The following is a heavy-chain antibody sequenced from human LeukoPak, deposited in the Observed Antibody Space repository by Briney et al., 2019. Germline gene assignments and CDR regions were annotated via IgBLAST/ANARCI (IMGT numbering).Heavy chain of an antibody. CDR1: GFTFSSYW. CDR2: IKQDGSEK. Sequence: AGGSLRLSCATSGFTFSSYWMSWVRQAPGKGLEWVANIKQDGSEKYYVDSVKGRFTISRDNANYSLYLQMNSLRDEDTAVYYCARDQTPFYWGQGSLVTVSS. J-gene: IGHJ4*02. V-gene: IGHV3-7*01. D-gene: IGHD2-15*01. CDR3: ARDQTPFY.